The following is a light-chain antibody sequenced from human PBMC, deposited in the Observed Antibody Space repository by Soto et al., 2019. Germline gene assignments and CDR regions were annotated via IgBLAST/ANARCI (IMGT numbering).Light chain of an antibody. Sequence: AIRLTQSPSSFAASTCDTVTSTCRASQGISSYLAWYQQKPGKAPKLLIYAASTLQSGVPSRFSGSGSGTDFTLTISCLQSEDFATYYCQQYYSYPSITFGQGTRLEIK. J-gene: IGKJ5*01. CDR3: QQYYSYPSIT. V-gene: IGKV1-8*01. CDR1: QGISSY. CDR2: AAS.